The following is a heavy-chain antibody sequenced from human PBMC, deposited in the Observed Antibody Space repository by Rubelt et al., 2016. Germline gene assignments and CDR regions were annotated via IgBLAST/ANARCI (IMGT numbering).Heavy chain of an antibody. Sequence: QVQLQQWGAGLLKPSETLSLTCAVYGGSFSGYYWSWIRQPPGKGLEWIGYIYYSGSTYYNPSLKSRVTISVDTSKNQFSLKLSAVTAADTAVYYCASGREQLVGSFDYWGQGTLVTVSS. J-gene: IGHJ4*02. V-gene: IGHV4-34*01. CDR3: ASGREQLVGSFDY. D-gene: IGHD6-6*01. CDR1: GGSFSGYY. CDR2: IYYSGST.